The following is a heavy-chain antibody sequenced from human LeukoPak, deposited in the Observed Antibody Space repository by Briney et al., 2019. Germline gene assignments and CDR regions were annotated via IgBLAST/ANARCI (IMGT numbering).Heavy chain of an antibody. CDR1: GYTFNGHY. CDR2: INPNSGGT. D-gene: IGHD5-18*01. J-gene: IGHJ4*02. V-gene: IGHV1-2*02. Sequence: ASVKVSCKASGYTFNGHYMHWVRQAPGQGLEWMGWINPNSGGTNYAQKFQGRVTMTRDTSISTAYLQWSSLKASDTAMYYCARSPLINRGYSYGSNWGGLAYYFDYWGQGTLVTVSS. CDR3: ARSPLINRGYSYGSNWGGLAYYFDY.